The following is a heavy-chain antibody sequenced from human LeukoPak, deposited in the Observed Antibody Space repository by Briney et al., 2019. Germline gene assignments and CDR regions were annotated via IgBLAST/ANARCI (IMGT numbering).Heavy chain of an antibody. CDR3: AGDNIVVVPAPYYGMDV. CDR2: ISAYNGNT. CDR1: GYTFTSYG. V-gene: IGHV1-18*01. D-gene: IGHD2-2*01. J-gene: IGHJ6*02. Sequence: ASVKVSCKASGYTFTSYGISWVRQAPGQGLEWMGWISAYNGNTNYAQKLQGRVTMTTDTPTSTAYMELRSLRSDDTAVYYCAGDNIVVVPAPYYGMDVWGQGTTVTVSS.